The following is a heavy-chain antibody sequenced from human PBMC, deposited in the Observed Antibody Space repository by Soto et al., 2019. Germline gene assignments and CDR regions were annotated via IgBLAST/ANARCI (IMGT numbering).Heavy chain of an antibody. V-gene: IGHV3-7*01. CDR1: GFTFSTYW. CDR2: INQDGSEK. J-gene: IGHJ4*02. Sequence: ESGGGLAQPGGSLRLSCVTSGFTFSTYWMDWVRQAPGKGLEWVANINQDGSEKHYVDSVKGRFTISRDNAKNSLYLQMSSLTAEDSALYYCSRSPDYWGQGALVTVSS. CDR3: SRSPDY.